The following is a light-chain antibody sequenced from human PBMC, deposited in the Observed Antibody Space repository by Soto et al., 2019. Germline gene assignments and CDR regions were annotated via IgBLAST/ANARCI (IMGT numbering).Light chain of an antibody. CDR1: QGIAKS. CDR2: SAS. J-gene: IGKJ1*01. Sequence: DIQMTQSPSSLSASVGDRVTITCRASQGIAKSFAWYHQKPGKAPKLLIYSASTLQSGVPSRFSGTGSGTEFTLTISSLQPEDVATYYCQKYNSAPWTFGQGTKVEIK. V-gene: IGKV1-27*01. CDR3: QKYNSAPWT.